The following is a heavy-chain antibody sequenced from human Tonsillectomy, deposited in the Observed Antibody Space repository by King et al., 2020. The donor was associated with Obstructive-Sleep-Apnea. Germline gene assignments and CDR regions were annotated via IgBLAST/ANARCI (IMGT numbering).Heavy chain of an antibody. CDR3: ASLVGDYAFDI. CDR2: ISYDGSNK. J-gene: IGHJ3*02. V-gene: IGHV3-30-3*01. Sequence: VQLVESGGGVVQPGRSLRLSCAASGFTFSSYAMHWVRQAPGKGLEWVAVISYDGSNKYYADSVKGRFTIFRDNSKHTLYLQMNSLRAEDTAVYYCASLVGDYAFDIWGQGTMVTVSS. D-gene: IGHD4-17*01. CDR1: GFTFSSYA.